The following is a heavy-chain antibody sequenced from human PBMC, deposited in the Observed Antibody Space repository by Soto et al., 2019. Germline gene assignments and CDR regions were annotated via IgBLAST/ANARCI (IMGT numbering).Heavy chain of an antibody. CDR1: GGSISSSNW. V-gene: IGHV4-4*02. J-gene: IGHJ4*02. Sequence: QVQLQESGPGLVKPSGTLSLTCAVSGGSISSSNWWSWVRQPPGKGLEWIGEIYHSGSTNYNPSLKRRATLSVDKSKNQFSLKLSSVTAADTAVYYCARDSISIAAAGDWGQGTLVTVSS. CDR3: ARDSISIAAAGD. D-gene: IGHD6-13*01. CDR2: IYHSGST.